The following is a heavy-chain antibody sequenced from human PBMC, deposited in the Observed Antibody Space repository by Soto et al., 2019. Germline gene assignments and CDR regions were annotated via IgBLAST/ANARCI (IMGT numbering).Heavy chain of an antibody. D-gene: IGHD2-2*01. Sequence: GGSLRLSCAASGFTFSSYAMRWVRQAPGKGLEWVAVISYDGSNKYYADSVKGRFTISRDNSKNTLYLQMNSLRAEDTAVYYCAKDLLPGVLWKMGGNLPDYWGQGTLVTVSS. CDR1: GFTFSSYA. V-gene: IGHV3-30-3*01. CDR2: ISYDGSNK. CDR3: AKDLLPGVLWKMGGNLPDY. J-gene: IGHJ4*02.